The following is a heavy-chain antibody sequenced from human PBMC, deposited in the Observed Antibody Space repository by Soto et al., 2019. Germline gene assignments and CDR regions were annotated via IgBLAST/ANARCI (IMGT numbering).Heavy chain of an antibody. V-gene: IGHV3-23*01. CDR2: ISASGGTT. J-gene: IGHJ4*02. D-gene: IGHD6-13*01. CDR1: GFTFSSYA. CDR3: AKATFPGIAITSTGYFDS. Sequence: EVQLLESGGGLVQPGGSLRLSCAASGFTFSSYAMSWVRQAPGKGLEWVSGISASGGTTYNADSVMGRFTISRDNSKNTLFLQMNSLRAEDTAVYFCAKATFPGIAITSTGYFDSWGQGTLVTVSS.